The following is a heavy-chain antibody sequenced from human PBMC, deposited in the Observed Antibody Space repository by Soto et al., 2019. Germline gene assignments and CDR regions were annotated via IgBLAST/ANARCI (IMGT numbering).Heavy chain of an antibody. J-gene: IGHJ5*01. D-gene: IGHD1-26*01. CDR3: VRLIGNSWLDF. V-gene: IGHV6-1*01. CDR2: TYYRSKWYN. CDR1: GDSVSSSSVT. Sequence: PSQTLSLTCAISGDSVSSSSVTWNWIRQSPSRGLEWLGRTYYRSKWYNDYAESVKSRITINQETFKNQFSLHLNSVTPEDTAVYYYVRLIGNSWLDFWGQGTLVTVSS.